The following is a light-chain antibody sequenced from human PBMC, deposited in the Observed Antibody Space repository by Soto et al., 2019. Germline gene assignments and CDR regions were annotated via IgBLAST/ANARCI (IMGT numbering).Light chain of an antibody. V-gene: IGLV2-23*01. CDR2: EGI. Sequence: QSVLAQPASVSGSPGQSITISCTGTSGTVGGFNVVSWYQQHPGKAPKVIIYEGIKRPSGVSNRFSGSNSGSTASLTISGLQAEDEADYYCCSYVGATSYVFATGPKATVL. CDR1: SGTVGGFNV. CDR3: CSYVGATSYV. J-gene: IGLJ1*01.